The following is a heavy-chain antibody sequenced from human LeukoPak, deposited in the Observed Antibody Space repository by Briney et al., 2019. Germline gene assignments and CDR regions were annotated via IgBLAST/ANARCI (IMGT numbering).Heavy chain of an antibody. CDR3: AKDNPGDYVRYFDY. J-gene: IGHJ4*02. D-gene: IGHD4-17*01. CDR2: IWYDGSNK. Sequence: GRSLRLSCAASGFTFSSYGMHWVRQAPGKGLEWVAVIWYDGSNKYYADSVKGRFTISRDNSKNTLYLQMNSLRAEDTAVYYCAKDNPGDYVRYFDYWGQGTLVTVSS. V-gene: IGHV3-33*06. CDR1: GFTFSSYG.